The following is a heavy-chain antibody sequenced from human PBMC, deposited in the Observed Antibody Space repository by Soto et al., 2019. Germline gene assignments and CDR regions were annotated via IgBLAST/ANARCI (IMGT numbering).Heavy chain of an antibody. D-gene: IGHD3-10*01. J-gene: IGHJ5*02. CDR2: IYYSGST. V-gene: IGHV4-31*03. Sequence: SETLSLTCTVSGGSISSGGYYWSWIRQHPGKGLEWIGYIYYSGSTYYNPSLKSRVTISVDTSKNQFSLKLSSVTAADTAVYYCARVKMVRGVKHNWFDPWGQGTLVTVSS. CDR1: GGSISSGGYY. CDR3: ARVKMVRGVKHNWFDP.